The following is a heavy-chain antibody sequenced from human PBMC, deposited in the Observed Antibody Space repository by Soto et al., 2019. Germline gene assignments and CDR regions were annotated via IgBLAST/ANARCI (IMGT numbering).Heavy chain of an antibody. CDR1: GFTFSSYW. CDR3: AREGDPMVRGVMSY. V-gene: IGHV3-74*01. CDR2: INSDGSST. Sequence: PGGSLRLSCAASGFTFSSYWMHWVRQAPGQGLVWVSRINSDGSSTSYADSVKGRFTISRDNAKNTLYLQMNSLRAEDTAVYYWAREGDPMVRGVMSYWGQGTLVTVSS. J-gene: IGHJ4*01. D-gene: IGHD3-10*01.